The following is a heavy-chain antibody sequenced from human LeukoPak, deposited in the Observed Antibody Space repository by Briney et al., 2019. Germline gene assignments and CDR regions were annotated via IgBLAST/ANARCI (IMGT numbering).Heavy chain of an antibody. J-gene: IGHJ6*03. CDR3: AKDGSSGSYYLYYYYYMDV. V-gene: IGHV1-18*01. CDR2: ISAYNGNT. D-gene: IGHD1-26*01. Sequence: ASVTVSCKASGYTFTSYGISWVRQAPGQGLEWMGWISAYNGNTNYAQKLQGRVTMTTDPYTSTAYMELRSLTSDDTAVYYCAKDGSSGSYYLYYYYYMDVWGKGTTVTVSS. CDR1: GYTFTSYG.